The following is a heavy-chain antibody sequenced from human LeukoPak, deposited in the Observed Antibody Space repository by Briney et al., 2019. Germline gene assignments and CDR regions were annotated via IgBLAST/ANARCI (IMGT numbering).Heavy chain of an antibody. CDR1: GFTFSSYG. CDR2: ISYDGSIK. V-gene: IGHV3-30*18. Sequence: GGSLRLSCAASGFTFSSYGMHWVRQAPGKGLEWVAVISYDGSIKYYADSVKGRFTISRDNSKSTLYLQMNSLRAEDTAVYYCAKFQWYSSSSGGDYWGQGTLVTVSS. CDR3: AKFQWYSSSSGGDY. J-gene: IGHJ4*02. D-gene: IGHD6-6*01.